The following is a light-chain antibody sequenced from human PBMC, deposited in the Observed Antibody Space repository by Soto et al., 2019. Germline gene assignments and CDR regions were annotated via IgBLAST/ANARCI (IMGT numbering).Light chain of an antibody. CDR2: EVS. J-gene: IGLJ1*01. V-gene: IGLV2-14*01. CDR1: SSDVGGYNY. CDR3: SSYTSSRTLCV. Sequence: QSALTLPASVSGSPGQSITISCTGTSSDVGGYNYVSWYQQHPGKAPKLMIYEVSNRPSGVSNRFSGSKSGNTASLTISGLQAEDEADYYCSSYTSSRTLCVFGTGTKLTVL.